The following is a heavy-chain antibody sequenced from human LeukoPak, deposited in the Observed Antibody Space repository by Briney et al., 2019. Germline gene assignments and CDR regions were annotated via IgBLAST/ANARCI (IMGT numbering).Heavy chain of an antibody. CDR3: ARGAKPAAMPPDY. V-gene: IGHV3-NL1*01. J-gene: IGHJ4*02. D-gene: IGHD2-2*01. CDR2: ISGSGGST. CDR1: GFAFSTYG. Sequence: GGSLRLSCAASGFAFSTYGMHWVRQAPGKGLEWVSAISGSGGSTYYADSVKGRFTISRDNSKNTLYLQMNSLRAEDTAVYYCARGAKPAAMPPDYWGQGTLVTVSS.